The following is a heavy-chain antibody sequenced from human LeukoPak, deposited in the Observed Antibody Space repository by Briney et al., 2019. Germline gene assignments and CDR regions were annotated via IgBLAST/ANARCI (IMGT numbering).Heavy chain of an antibody. CDR1: GGSISSSSYY. J-gene: IGHJ4*02. CDR3: ARHALSSYFDY. CDR2: IYYSGST. V-gene: IGHV4-39*01. D-gene: IGHD2-15*01. Sequence: PSETLSLTCTVSGGSISSSSYYWGWIRQPPGKGLEWIGSIYYSGSTYYNPSLKSRVTISVDTSKNQFSLKLSSVTAADTAVYYSARHALSSYFDYWGQGTLVTVSS.